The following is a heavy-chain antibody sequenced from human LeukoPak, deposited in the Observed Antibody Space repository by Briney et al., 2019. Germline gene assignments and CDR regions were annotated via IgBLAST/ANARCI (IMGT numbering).Heavy chain of an antibody. CDR3: ARRRSSTSDAVDI. V-gene: IGHV5-51*04. CDR1: GYIFTHYW. Sequence: GESLKMSCKGSGYIFTHYWIGWVRQMPGKGLEWMGIIDTRYSPSFQGQVLISADKPISTAYLHWGSLKASDTAMYFCARRRSSTSDAVDIWGQGTMVTVS. J-gene: IGHJ3*02. CDR2: IDT.